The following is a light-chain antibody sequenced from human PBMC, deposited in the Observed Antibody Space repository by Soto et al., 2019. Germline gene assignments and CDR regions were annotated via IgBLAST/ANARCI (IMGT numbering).Light chain of an antibody. CDR3: SSYTSSRTYV. J-gene: IGLJ1*01. CDR2: EVS. Sequence: QSVLTQPASVSGSPGQSITISCTGTNSDFGTYNYVSWYQLHPGKAPKLMIFEVSNRPSGVSNRFSGSKSDNTASLTISGLQAEDEADYHCSSYTSSRTYVFGTGTKGTVL. V-gene: IGLV2-14*01. CDR1: NSDFGTYNY.